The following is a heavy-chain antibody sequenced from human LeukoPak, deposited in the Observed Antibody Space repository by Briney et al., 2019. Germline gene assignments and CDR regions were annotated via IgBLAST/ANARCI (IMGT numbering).Heavy chain of an antibody. Sequence: GGSLRLSCAASGFTFNTAWMNWVRQAPGKGLDWVGRIRSKADGGTTDYAAPVKGRFTISRDDSKNTLYLQMDSLKTEDTAVYYCTTLTTGRFDYWGQGTLVPVSS. CDR1: GFTFNTAW. J-gene: IGHJ4*02. V-gene: IGHV3-15*01. CDR3: TTLTTGRFDY. D-gene: IGHD1-1*01. CDR2: IRSKADGGTT.